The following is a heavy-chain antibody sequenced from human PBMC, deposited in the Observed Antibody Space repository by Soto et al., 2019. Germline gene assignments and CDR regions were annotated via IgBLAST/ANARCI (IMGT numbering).Heavy chain of an antibody. CDR3: STDRRIASIDY. CDR2: VKSKSDGETT. V-gene: IGHV3-15*01. CDR1: GFTFTNAW. D-gene: IGHD2-21*01. J-gene: IGHJ4*02. Sequence: EVQLVESGGGLVKPGESLRLSCAASGFTFTNAWMGWVRQAPGKGLEWVGRVKSKSDGETTDYAAPVKGRFTISRDDSKNTLYLQMNSLNAEDTAVYYCSTDRRIASIDYWGQGTLVTVSS.